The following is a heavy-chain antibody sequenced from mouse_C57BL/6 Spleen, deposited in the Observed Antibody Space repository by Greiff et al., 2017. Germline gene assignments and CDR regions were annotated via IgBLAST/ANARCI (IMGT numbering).Heavy chain of an antibody. Sequence: QVQLQQPGAELVKPGASVKLSCKASGYTFTSYWMQWVKQRPGQGLEWIGEIDPSDSYTNYNQKFKGKATLTVDTSSSTAYMQLSSLTSEDSAVYYCARSAGTPDYYAMDYWGQGTSVTVSS. CDR2: IDPSDSYT. CDR1: GYTFTSYW. D-gene: IGHD4-1*01. J-gene: IGHJ4*01. V-gene: IGHV1-50*01. CDR3: ARSAGTPDYYAMDY.